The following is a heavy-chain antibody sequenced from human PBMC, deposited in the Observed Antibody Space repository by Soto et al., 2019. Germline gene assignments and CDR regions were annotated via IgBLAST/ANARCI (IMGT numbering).Heavy chain of an antibody. CDR2: ISGSGDST. CDR3: AKGAGSSGWYCFDS. D-gene: IGHD6-19*01. CDR1: GFTFSSYV. V-gene: IGHV3-23*01. J-gene: IGHJ4*02. Sequence: GGSLRLSCAASGFTFSSYVMSWVRQAPGKGLEWVSSISGSGDSTYYADFVKGRFTISRDTSKNTLYLQMNSLRAEDTAIYYCAKGAGSSGWYCFDSWGQGALVTVSS.